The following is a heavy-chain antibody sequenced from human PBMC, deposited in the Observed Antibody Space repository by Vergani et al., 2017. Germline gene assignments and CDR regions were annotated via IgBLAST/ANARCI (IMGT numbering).Heavy chain of an antibody. CDR3: ARGCSGGSCYSTFDD. CDR1: GGSISSGSYY. D-gene: IGHD2-15*01. CDR2: IYTSGST. J-gene: IGHJ4*02. Sequence: QVQLQESGPGLVKPSQTLSLTCAVSGGSISSGSYYWTWIRQPAGKGLEWIGRIYTSGSTNYNPSLKSRVTISVDTSKNQFSLKLSSGTAADTAMYYCARGCSGGSCYSTFDDWGQGTLVSVSS. V-gene: IGHV4-61*02.